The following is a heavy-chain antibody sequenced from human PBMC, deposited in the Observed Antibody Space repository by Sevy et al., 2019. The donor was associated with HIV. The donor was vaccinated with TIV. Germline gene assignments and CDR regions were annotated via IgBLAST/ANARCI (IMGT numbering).Heavy chain of an antibody. CDR1: GFTFSASA. CDR3: TSPHINWNDGEDV. Sequence: GGSLRLSCAASGFTFSASAMHWVRQASGKGLEWVGRIRSKANSYATAYAASVKGRFTISRDDSKNTAYLQMNSLKTEDTAVYYCTSPHINWNDGEDVWGKGTTVTVSS. CDR2: IRSKANSYAT. J-gene: IGHJ6*04. V-gene: IGHV3-73*01. D-gene: IGHD1-1*01.